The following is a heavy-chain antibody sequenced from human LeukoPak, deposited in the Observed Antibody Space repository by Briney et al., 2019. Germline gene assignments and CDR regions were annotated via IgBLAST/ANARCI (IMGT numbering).Heavy chain of an antibody. Sequence: PSETLSLTCTVSGGSISSYYWSWIRQPPGKGLEWIGYIYYSGSTNYNPPLKSRVTISVDTSKNQFSLKLSSVTAADTAVYYCARHYDYWGQGTLVTVSS. CDR2: IYYSGST. CDR3: ARHYDY. CDR1: GGSISSYY. V-gene: IGHV4-59*08. J-gene: IGHJ4*02.